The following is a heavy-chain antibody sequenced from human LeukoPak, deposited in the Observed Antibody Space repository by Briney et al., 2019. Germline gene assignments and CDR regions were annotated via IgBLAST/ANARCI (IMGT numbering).Heavy chain of an antibody. CDR3: ARHGYYYYYMDV. CDR2: IYHSGST. CDR1: GYSLSSGYY. J-gene: IGHJ6*03. Sequence: PSETLSLTCAVSGYSLSSGYYWGWIRQPPGKGLEWIGSIYHSGSTYYNPSLKSRVTISVDTSKNQFSLKLSSVTAADTAVYYCARHGYYYYYMDVWGKGTTVTVSS. V-gene: IGHV4-38-2*01.